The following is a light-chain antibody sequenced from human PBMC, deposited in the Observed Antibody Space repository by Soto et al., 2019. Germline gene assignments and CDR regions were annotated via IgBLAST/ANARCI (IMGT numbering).Light chain of an antibody. CDR2: GVS. J-gene: IGLJ1*01. CDR3: ISYTGGSTSYV. Sequence: QSVLTQPGSVSGSTGQSITISCSGTRSDIGSYNYVAWYQQFPGKTPKSLIYGVSNRPSGVCSRFSGSKSGNTASLTISGWHAEHEADYYSISYTGGSTSYVFGSGT. CDR1: RSDIGSYNY. V-gene: IGLV2-14*01.